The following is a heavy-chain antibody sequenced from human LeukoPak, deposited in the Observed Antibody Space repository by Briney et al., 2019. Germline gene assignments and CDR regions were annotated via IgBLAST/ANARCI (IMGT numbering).Heavy chain of an antibody. V-gene: IGHV3-30*18. J-gene: IGHJ4*02. CDR2: ISYDGSNK. Sequence: GRSLRLSCAASGFTFSSYGMHWVRQAPGEGLEWVAVISYDGSNKYYADSVKGRFTISRDNSKNTLYLQMNSLRAEDTAVYYCAKGFDWFFDYWGQGTLVTVSP. CDR3: AKGFDWFFDY. CDR1: GFTFSSYG. D-gene: IGHD3-9*01.